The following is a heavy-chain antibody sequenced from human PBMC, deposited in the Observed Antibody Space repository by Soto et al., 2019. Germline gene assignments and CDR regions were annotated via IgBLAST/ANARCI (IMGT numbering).Heavy chain of an antibody. CDR3: ARSILTAYYVHDY. CDR2: IFYTGST. CDR1: AGSITSYY. D-gene: IGHD3-9*01. Sequence: QVQLQESGPGLVKPSQTLSLKCTVTAGSITSYYWSWVRQAPGKGLAWIGYIFYTGSTSYNPSLKSRVIISVDTSKNQFSLKLSSVTAADTAVYFCARSILTAYYVHDYWGQGSLVTVSS. V-gene: IGHV4-59*01. J-gene: IGHJ4*02.